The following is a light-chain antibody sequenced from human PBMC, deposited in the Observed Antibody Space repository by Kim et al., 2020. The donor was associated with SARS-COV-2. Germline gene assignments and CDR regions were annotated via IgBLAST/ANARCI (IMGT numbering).Light chain of an antibody. CDR2: RNN. J-gene: IGLJ2*01. CDR3: SAWDSSLSAWV. V-gene: IGLV10-54*01. Sequence: QAGLTQPPSVSKDLRQTATLTCTGNSNNVGYEGAVWLQQHQGHPPKLLFNRNNNRPSGISARLSASRSGNTASLTITGLQPEDEADYYCSAWDSSLSAWVFGGGTKLTVL. CDR1: SNNVGYEG.